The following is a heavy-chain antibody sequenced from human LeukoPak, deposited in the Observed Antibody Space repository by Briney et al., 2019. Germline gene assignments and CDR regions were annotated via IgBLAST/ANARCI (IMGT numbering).Heavy chain of an antibody. D-gene: IGHD6-19*01. Sequence: SETLSLTCTVSGGSISSYYWSWIRQPPGKGLEGIGYIYNSGSTNYNPSLKSRVTISVDTSKNQFSLKLSSVTAADTAVYYCAAVAQGVVLYWGQGTLVTVSS. CDR1: GGSISSYY. J-gene: IGHJ4*02. CDR3: AAVAQGVVLY. CDR2: IYNSGST. V-gene: IGHV4-59*08.